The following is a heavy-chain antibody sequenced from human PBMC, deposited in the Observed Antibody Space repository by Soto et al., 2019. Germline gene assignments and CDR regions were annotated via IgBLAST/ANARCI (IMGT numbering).Heavy chain of an antibody. V-gene: IGHV1-69*06. CDR1: GGTFSSYA. D-gene: IGHD2-15*01. CDR3: ARGLLRPNWFDP. Sequence: ASVKVSCKASGGTFSSYAISWVRQAPGQGLEWMGGIIPIFGTANYAQKFQGRVTITADKSTSTAYMELSSLRSEDTAVYYCARGLLRPNWFDPWGQGTLVTVSS. CDR2: IIPIFGTA. J-gene: IGHJ5*02.